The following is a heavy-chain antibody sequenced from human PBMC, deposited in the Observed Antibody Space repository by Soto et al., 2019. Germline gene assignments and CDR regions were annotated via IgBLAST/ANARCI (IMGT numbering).Heavy chain of an antibody. J-gene: IGHJ6*02. CDR3: ARRHARLYYYYGMDV. V-gene: IGHV3-30*03. CDR2: ISYDGSNK. Sequence: VQLVESGGGVVQPGRSLRLSCAASGFTFSSYGMHWVRQAPGKGLEWVAVISYDGSNKYYADSVKGRFTISRDNSKNTLYLQMNSLRAEDTAVYYCARRHARLYYYYGMDVWGQGTTVTVSS. CDR1: GFTFSSYG.